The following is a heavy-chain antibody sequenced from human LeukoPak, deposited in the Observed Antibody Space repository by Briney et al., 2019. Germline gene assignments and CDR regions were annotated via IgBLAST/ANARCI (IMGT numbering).Heavy chain of an antibody. CDR2: ISSSGSTI. CDR1: GFTFSSYE. D-gene: IGHD5-12*01. V-gene: IGHV3-48*03. J-gene: IGHJ6*03. Sequence: GGSLRLSCAASGFTFSSYEMNWVRQAPGKGLEWVSYISSSGSTIYYADSVKGRFIISRDNSKNTLYLQMNSLRAEDTAVYYCAKDTVKVTTIRRVPHYMDVWGKGTTVTISS. CDR3: AKDTVKVTTIRRVPHYMDV.